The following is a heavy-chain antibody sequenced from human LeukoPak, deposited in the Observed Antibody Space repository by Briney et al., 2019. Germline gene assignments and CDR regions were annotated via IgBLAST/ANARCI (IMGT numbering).Heavy chain of an antibody. D-gene: IGHD3-22*01. CDR1: GFTLRSFS. J-gene: IGHJ4*02. CDR2: ISDDEKDK. Sequence: GQSLRLSCEASGFTLRSFSMHWVRQAPGKGLEWVAVISDDEKDKQYVDSVKGRFTISKDNSKDTLYLDTDRLRTEDTAMYYCAREIRQYGTSGYFDYGGQGMLVTVSS. V-gene: IGHV3-30*04. CDR3: AREIRQYGTSGYFDY.